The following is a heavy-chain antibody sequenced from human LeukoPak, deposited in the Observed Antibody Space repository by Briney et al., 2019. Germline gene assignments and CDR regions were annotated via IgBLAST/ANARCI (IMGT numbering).Heavy chain of an antibody. J-gene: IGHJ4*02. Sequence: GGSLRLSCAASGFTFSSAWMNWVRQAPGKGLEWVGRIRSKADNYATAYAASVQGRCTISRDDSKSTAYLQLNSLKTEDTAVYYCTQSNYWGQGALVTVSS. V-gene: IGHV3-73*01. CDR2: IRSKADNYAT. CDR1: GFTFSSAW. CDR3: TQSNY.